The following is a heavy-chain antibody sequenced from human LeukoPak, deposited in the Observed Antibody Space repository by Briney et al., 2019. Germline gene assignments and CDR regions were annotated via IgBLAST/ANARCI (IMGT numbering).Heavy chain of an antibody. CDR3: ARGDPWGFDP. Sequence: ASVKVSCKTSGYTFSSYDINWVRQATAQGLEWMGWMNPNSGETGFAQNFQGRVTLTKNTSITTAYMELSSLRSEDTAVYYCARGDPWGFDPWGQGTLVTVSS. D-gene: IGHD7-27*01. J-gene: IGHJ5*02. CDR2: MNPNSGET. V-gene: IGHV1-8*01. CDR1: GYTFSSYD.